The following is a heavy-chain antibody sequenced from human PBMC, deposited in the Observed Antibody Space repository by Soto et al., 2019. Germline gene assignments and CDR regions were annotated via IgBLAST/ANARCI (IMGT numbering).Heavy chain of an antibody. CDR2: ISGSGGST. CDR3: ASPAADYGTIDY. Sequence: GGSLRLSCAASGFTFSSYAMSWVRQAPGKGLDWVSVISGSGGSTYYADSVKGRFTISRDNSKNTLYLQMNSLRAEDTAIYYCASPAADYGTIDYWGQGTLVTVSS. V-gene: IGHV3-23*01. CDR1: GFTFSSYA. J-gene: IGHJ4*02. D-gene: IGHD4-17*01.